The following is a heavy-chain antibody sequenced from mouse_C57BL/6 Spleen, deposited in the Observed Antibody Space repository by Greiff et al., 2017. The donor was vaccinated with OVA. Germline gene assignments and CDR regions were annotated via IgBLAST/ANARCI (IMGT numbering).Heavy chain of an antibody. V-gene: IGHV1-74*01. CDR2: IHPSDSDT. Sequence: VQLQQPGAELVKPGASVKVSCKASGYTFTSYWMHWVKQRPGQGLEWIGRIHPSDSDTNYNQKFQGKATLTVDKSSSTAYMQLSSLTSEDSAVYYCAIWGSSGYRYYAMDYWGQGTSVTVSS. CDR3: AIWGSSGYRYYAMDY. CDR1: GYTFTSYW. D-gene: IGHD3-2*02. J-gene: IGHJ4*01.